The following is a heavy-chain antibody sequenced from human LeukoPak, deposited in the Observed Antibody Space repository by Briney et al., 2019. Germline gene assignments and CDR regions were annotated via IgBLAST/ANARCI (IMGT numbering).Heavy chain of an antibody. CDR1: GFTVSSNH. D-gene: IGHD1-7*01. CDR2: IYRSGST. Sequence: AGGSLRLSCAASGFTVSSNHMSWVRQAPGKGLEWVSVIYRSGSTYYADSVKGRFTISRDNSKNTPYLQMNSLRAEDTAVYYCAGQTGTTPNWFDPWGQGTLVTVSS. J-gene: IGHJ5*02. CDR3: AGQTGTTPNWFDP. V-gene: IGHV3-53*01.